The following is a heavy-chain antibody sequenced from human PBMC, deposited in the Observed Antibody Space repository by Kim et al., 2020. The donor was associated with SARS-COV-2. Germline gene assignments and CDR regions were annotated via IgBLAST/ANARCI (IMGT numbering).Heavy chain of an antibody. J-gene: IGHJ4*02. D-gene: IGHD1-26*01. CDR3: ARVGSYSGTYLFDY. Sequence: TPSLKSRVSISVDTSKNRFSLKRSSVTAADTAVYYCARVGSYSGTYLFDYWGQGTLVTVSS. V-gene: IGHV4-31*02.